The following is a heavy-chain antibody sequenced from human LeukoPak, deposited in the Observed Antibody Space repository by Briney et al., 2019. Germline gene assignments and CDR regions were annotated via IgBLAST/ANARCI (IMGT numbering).Heavy chain of an antibody. D-gene: IGHD2-15*01. CDR1: GGSISSGDYY. Sequence: PSQTLSLTRTVSGGSISSGDYYWSWIRQPPGKGLEWIGYIYYSGSTYYNPSLKSRVTISVDTSKNQFSLKLSSVTAADTAVYYCARVGRSAYSDYWGQGTLVTVSS. J-gene: IGHJ4*02. CDR3: ARVGRSAYSDY. V-gene: IGHV4-30-4*08. CDR2: IYYSGST.